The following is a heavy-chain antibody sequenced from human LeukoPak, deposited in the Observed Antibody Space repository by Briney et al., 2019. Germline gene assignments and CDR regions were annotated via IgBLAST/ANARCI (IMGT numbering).Heavy chain of an antibody. CDR1: GYIFSIYA. Sequence: ASVKVSCKASGYIFSIYAIIWVRQAPGQGLEFMGWISPNTGNPTYAQGFTGRFVFSLDTSVSTAYLQISSLKAEDTAVYYRARDYTLTVGTTTYFQHWGQGTLVTVSS. J-gene: IGHJ1*01. CDR2: ISPNTGNP. D-gene: IGHD1-26*01. CDR3: ARDYTLTVGTTTYFQH. V-gene: IGHV7-4-1*02.